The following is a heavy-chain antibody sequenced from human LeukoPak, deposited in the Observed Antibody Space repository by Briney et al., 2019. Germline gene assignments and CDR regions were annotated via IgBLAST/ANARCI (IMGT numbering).Heavy chain of an antibody. CDR3: ARVRDGSRRPGIAVAGTAFDI. D-gene: IGHD6-19*01. CDR2: ISGSGGST. J-gene: IGHJ3*02. V-gene: IGHV3-23*01. Sequence: GGSLRLSCTASGFTFSSYAMSWVRQAPGKGLEWVSAISGSGGSTYYADSVKGRFTISRDNSKNTLYLQMNSLRAEDTAVYYCARVRDGSRRPGIAVAGTAFDIWGQGTMVTVSS. CDR1: GFTFSSYA.